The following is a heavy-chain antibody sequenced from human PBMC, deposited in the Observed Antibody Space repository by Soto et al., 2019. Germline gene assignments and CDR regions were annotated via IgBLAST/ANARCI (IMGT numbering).Heavy chain of an antibody. CDR1: GGSISSYY. CDR3: ARERRYCSGGSCYGNWYFDL. Sequence: QVQLQESGPGLVKPSETLSLTCTVSGGSISSYYWSWIRQPPGKGLEWIGYIYYSGSTNYNPSLKSRVPISVDTSKNQFSLKLSSVTAADTAVYYCARERRYCSGGSCYGNWYFDLWGRGTLVTVSS. J-gene: IGHJ2*01. CDR2: IYYSGST. V-gene: IGHV4-59*01. D-gene: IGHD2-15*01.